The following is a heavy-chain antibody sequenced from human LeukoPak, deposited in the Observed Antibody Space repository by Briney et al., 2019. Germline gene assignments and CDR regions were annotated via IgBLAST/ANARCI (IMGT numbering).Heavy chain of an antibody. V-gene: IGHV3-48*03. Sequence: GGSLRLSCAASGFTFRSYEMNWVRQAPGKGLEWVSYISSSGSTIYYADSVKGRFTTSRDNAKNSLYLQMNSLRAEDTAVYFCAREGIRTDAFDMWGQGTMVTVSS. CDR2: ISSSGSTI. CDR3: AREGIRTDAFDM. J-gene: IGHJ3*02. CDR1: GFTFRSYE. D-gene: IGHD5-18*01.